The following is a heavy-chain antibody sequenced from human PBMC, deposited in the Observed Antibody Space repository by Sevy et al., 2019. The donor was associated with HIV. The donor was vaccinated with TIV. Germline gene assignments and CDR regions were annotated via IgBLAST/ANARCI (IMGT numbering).Heavy chain of an antibody. V-gene: IGHV1-24*01. CDR2: FDPEDGET. D-gene: IGHD6-13*01. J-gene: IGHJ6*03. CDR3: ATGGKGDYYYYYMDV. CDR1: GYTLTESS. Sequence: ASVKVSCKVSGYTLTESSMHWVRQAPGKGLEWMGGFDPEDGETIYAQKFQGRVTMTEDTSTDTAYMELSSLRSEDTAVYYCATGGKGDYYYYYMDVWGKGTTVTVSS.